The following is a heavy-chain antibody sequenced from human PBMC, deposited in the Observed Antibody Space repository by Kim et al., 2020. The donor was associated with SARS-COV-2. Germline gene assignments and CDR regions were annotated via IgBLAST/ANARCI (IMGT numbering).Heavy chain of an antibody. CDR2: IYYSGST. V-gene: IGHV4-39*01. D-gene: IGHD6-13*01. CDR3: ARGGNSSSWYWMLPTLNWFDP. CDR1: GGSISSSSYY. Sequence: SDTLSLTCTVSGGSISSSSYYWGWIRQPPGKGLEWIGSIYYSGSTYYNPSLKSRVTISVDTSKNQFSLKLSSVTAADTAVYYCARGGNSSSWYWMLPTLNWFDPWGQGTLVTVSS. J-gene: IGHJ5*02.